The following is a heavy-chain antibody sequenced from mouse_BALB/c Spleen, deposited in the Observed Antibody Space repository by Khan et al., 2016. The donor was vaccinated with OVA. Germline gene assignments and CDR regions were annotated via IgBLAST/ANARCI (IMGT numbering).Heavy chain of an antibody. J-gene: IGHJ4*01. D-gene: IGHD2-9*01. V-gene: IGHV2-6-7*02. CDR1: GFSLTGYG. Sequence: VQLQESGPGLVAPSQSLSITCTASGFSLTGYGVNWVRQPPGKGLEWLGMIWGDGSIDYNSGLNSRLSISKDNSKSQAFLKMNSLLTDDTPRYYCGRAYYGNDREAMDYWGQGTSVTVSS. CDR2: IWGDGSI. CDR3: GRAYYGNDREAMDY.